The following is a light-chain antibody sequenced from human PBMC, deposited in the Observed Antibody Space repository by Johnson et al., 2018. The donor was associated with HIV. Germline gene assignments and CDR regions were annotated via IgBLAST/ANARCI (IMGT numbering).Light chain of an antibody. CDR2: DNN. V-gene: IGLV1-51*01. Sequence: QSVLTQPPSVSAAPGQKVTISCSGSSSNIGNNYVSWYQQLPGTAPKLLIYDNNKRPSGIPDRFSGSKSGTSASLAITGLQTGDEAAYYCGTWDNSLSAGVFGTGTKVTVL. CDR1: SSNIGNNY. CDR3: GTWDNSLSAGV. J-gene: IGLJ1*01.